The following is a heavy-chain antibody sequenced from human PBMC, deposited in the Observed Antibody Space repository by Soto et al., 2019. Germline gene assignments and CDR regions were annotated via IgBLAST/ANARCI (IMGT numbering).Heavy chain of an antibody. CDR1: GFTFDDYA. CDR3: AASYCDYNYLKF. J-gene: IGHJ4*02. D-gene: IGHD4-17*01. V-gene: IGHV3-9*01. Sequence: EVLLVESGGGLVQPGRSLRLSCAASGFTFDDYAMNWVRQSPGKGLEWVSGINWNSGNLGYADSVKGRFTISRDNAKNSLHLQMNSLRAEDTAFYYCAASYCDYNYLKFWGQGTLVTVSS. CDR2: INWNSGNL.